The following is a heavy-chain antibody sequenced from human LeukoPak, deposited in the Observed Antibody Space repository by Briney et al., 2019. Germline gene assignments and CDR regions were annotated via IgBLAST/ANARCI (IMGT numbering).Heavy chain of an antibody. CDR2: INPNSGGT. J-gene: IGHJ5*02. CDR3: ARDREAVAVISWFDP. D-gene: IGHD6-19*01. V-gene: IGHV1-2*02. Sequence: ASVKVSCKASGYTFTGYYMHWVRQAPGQGLEWMGWINPNSGGTNYAQKFQGRVTMTRDTSISTAYMELSRLRSDDTAVYYCARDREAVAVISWFDPWGQGTLVTVSS. CDR1: GYTFTGYY.